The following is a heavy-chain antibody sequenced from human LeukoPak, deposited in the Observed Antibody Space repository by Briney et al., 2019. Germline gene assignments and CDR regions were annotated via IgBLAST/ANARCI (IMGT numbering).Heavy chain of an antibody. V-gene: IGHV3-21*01. CDR3: ARFRRPRPSSGSSPGYYFDY. D-gene: IGHD1-26*01. Sequence: GGSLRLSCEASGFSFSIHSMNWVRQAPGKGLEWVSSISSSGDYIYYADSVAGRFTISRDNAKSSLYLQMNSLRAEDTAVYYCARFRRPRPSSGSSPGYYFDYWGQGTLVTVSS. CDR1: GFSFSIHS. J-gene: IGHJ4*02. CDR2: ISSSGDYI.